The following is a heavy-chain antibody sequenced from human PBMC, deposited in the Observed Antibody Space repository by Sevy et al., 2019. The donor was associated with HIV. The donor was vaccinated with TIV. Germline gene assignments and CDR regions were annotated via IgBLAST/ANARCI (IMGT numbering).Heavy chain of an antibody. CDR1: GFTFSSYG. D-gene: IGHD3-16*02. J-gene: IGHJ3*02. CDR2: ISYDGSNK. V-gene: IGHV3-30*18. Sequence: GGSLRLSCAASGFTFSSYGMHWVRQAPGKGLEWVAVISYDGSNKYYADSVKDRFTISRDNSKNTLYLQMNSLRAEDTAVYYCAKDLMIDYIWGSYRSDAFDIWGQGTMVTVSS. CDR3: AKDLMIDYIWGSYRSDAFDI.